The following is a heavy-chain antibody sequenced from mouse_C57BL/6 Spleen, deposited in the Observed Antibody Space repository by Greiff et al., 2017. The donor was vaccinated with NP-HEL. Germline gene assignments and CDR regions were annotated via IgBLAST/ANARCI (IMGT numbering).Heavy chain of an antibody. J-gene: IGHJ4*01. D-gene: IGHD1-1*01. Sequence: DVKLVESGGGLVKPGGSLKLSCAASGFTFSDYGMHWVRQAPEKGLEWVAYISSGSSTIYYADTVKGRFTISRDNAKNTLFLQMTSLRSEDTAMYYCARDLLLRFYAMDYWGQGTSVTVSS. V-gene: IGHV5-17*01. CDR2: ISSGSSTI. CDR3: ARDLLLRFYAMDY. CDR1: GFTFSDYG.